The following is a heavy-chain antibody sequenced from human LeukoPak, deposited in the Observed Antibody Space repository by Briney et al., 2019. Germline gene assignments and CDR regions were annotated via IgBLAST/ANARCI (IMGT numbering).Heavy chain of an antibody. D-gene: IGHD1-1*01. J-gene: IGHJ3*02. CDR3: ARRDFGTTGTGAFDI. CDR2: IYYSGST. CDR1: GGSISSSSYY. V-gene: IGHV4-39*01. Sequence: SETLSLTCTVSGGSISSSSYYLGWIRQPPGKGLEWIGSIYYSGSTYYNPSLKSRVTISVDTSKNQFSLKLSSVTAADTAVYYCARRDFGTTGTGAFDIWGQGTMVTVSS.